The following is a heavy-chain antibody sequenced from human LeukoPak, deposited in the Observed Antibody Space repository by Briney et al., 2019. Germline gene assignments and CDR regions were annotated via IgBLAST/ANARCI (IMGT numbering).Heavy chain of an antibody. CDR1: GYSFPAYW. J-gene: IGHJ3*02. D-gene: IGHD6-13*01. Sequence: GESLKISCQGSGYSFPAYWIAWVRQMPGKGLEWMGIIYPADSDTRYSPSFQGQVTISADTSISTAYLQWSSLKALDTAVYYCATRDSSWYYHPLDIWGQGTMVTVSP. CDR2: IYPADSDT. CDR3: ATRDSSWYYHPLDI. V-gene: IGHV5-51*01.